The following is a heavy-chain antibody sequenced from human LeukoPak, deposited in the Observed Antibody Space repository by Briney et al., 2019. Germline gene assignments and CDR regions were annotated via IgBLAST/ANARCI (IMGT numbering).Heavy chain of an antibody. CDR2: INPNSGGT. CDR3: ARGDGDGYNFGY. V-gene: IGHV1-2*02. J-gene: IGHJ4*02. CDR1: GYTFTSYD. D-gene: IGHD5-24*01. Sequence: ASVKVSCKASGYTFTSYDINWVRQAPGQGLEWMGWINPNSGGTNYAQKFQGRVTMTRDTSISTAYMELSRLRSDDTAVYYCARGDGDGYNFGYWGQGTLVTVSS.